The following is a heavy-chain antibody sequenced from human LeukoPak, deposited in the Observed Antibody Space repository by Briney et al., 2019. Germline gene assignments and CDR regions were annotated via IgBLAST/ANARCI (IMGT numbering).Heavy chain of an antibody. D-gene: IGHD3-10*01. J-gene: IGHJ4*02. Sequence: GSSVKVSCKASGYTFTSYDINWVRQAPGQGLEWMGWMNPNSGNTGYAQKFQGRVTITRNTSISTAYMELSNLRSEDTAVYYCARAHFLYGSGSYNDYWGQGTLVTVSS. CDR2: MNPNSGNT. V-gene: IGHV1-8*03. CDR3: ARAHFLYGSGSYNDY. CDR1: GYTFTSYD.